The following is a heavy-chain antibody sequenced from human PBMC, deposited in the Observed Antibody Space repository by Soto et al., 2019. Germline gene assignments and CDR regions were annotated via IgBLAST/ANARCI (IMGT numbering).Heavy chain of an antibody. D-gene: IGHD2-15*01. CDR2: IFYSGST. V-gene: IGHV4-39*01. Sequence: PSETLSLTCTVSGGSISSSSYYWGWIRQPPGKGLEWIGSIFYSGSTYYNPSLKSRVTISVDTSKNQFSLNLSFVTAADTAVYYCASMGTPATGLYFFDYWGQGSLVTVSS. CDR3: ASMGTPATGLYFFDY. CDR1: GGSISSSSYY. J-gene: IGHJ4*02.